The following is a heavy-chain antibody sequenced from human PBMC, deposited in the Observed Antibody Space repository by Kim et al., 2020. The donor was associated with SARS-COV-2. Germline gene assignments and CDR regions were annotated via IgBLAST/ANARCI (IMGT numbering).Heavy chain of an antibody. CDR2: ISWNSGSI. CDR1: GFTFDDYA. CDR3: AKVGASMVRGVISDAFD. V-gene: IGHV3-9*01. Sequence: GGSLRLSCAASGFTFDDYAMHWVRQAPGKGLEWVSGISWNSGSIGYADSVKGRFTISRDNAKNSLYLQMNSLRAEDTALYYCAKVGASMVRGVISDAFD. J-gene: IGHJ3*02. D-gene: IGHD3-10*01.